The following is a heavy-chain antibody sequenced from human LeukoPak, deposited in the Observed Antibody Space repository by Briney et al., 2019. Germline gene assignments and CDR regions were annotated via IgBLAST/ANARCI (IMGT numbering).Heavy chain of an antibody. V-gene: IGHV5-10-1*01. CDR2: IDPSDSYA. J-gene: IGHJ4*02. CDR3: ARLYYSASGYPDY. D-gene: IGHD3-22*01. Sequence: GESLKISCRGSGYSFTSYWIYWVRQMPGKGLEWMGTIDPSDSYANYGPSFQGHVTISADKSISTAYLQWSSLKASDTAMYYCARLYYSASGYPDYWGQGTLVTVSS. CDR1: GYSFTSYW.